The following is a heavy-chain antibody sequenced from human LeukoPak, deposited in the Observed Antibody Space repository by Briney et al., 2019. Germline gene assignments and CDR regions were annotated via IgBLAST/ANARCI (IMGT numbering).Heavy chain of an antibody. J-gene: IGHJ4*02. CDR2: FSGSGGST. D-gene: IGHD2-21*01. V-gene: IGHV3-23*01. CDR1: GFTFSSYA. CDR3: ARDAPYGGDLDY. Sequence: GGSLRLSCAASGFTFSSYAMSWVRQAPGKGLEWVSAFSGSGGSTNYADSVKGRFTISRDNSKNTLYLQMNSLRAEDTAVYYCARDAPYGGDLDYWGQGTLVTVSS.